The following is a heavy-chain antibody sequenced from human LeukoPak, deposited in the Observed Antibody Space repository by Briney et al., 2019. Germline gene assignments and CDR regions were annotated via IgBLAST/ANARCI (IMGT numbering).Heavy chain of an antibody. D-gene: IGHD3-3*01. V-gene: IGHV3-9*01. CDR1: EFTFYEYA. J-gene: IGHJ4*02. Sequence: GGSLRLSCAASEFTFYEYAMHWVRQAPGKGLEWVSGISWNSDSIGYAGSVKGRFTISRDNAKNSLYLQMNSLRAEDTALYYCAKTRSGYFFDYWGQGTLVTVSS. CDR3: AKTRSGYFFDY. CDR2: ISWNSDSI.